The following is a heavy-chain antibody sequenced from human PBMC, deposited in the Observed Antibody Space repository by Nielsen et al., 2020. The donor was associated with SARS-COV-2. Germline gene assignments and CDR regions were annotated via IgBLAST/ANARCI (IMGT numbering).Heavy chain of an antibody. CDR2: IIPIFGTA. D-gene: IGHD3-9*01. CDR1: GGTFSSYA. CDR3: ARGPPRGYDILTGSYYYYYGMDV. Sequence: SVKVSCKASGGTFSSYAISWVRQAPGQGLEWMGGIIPIFGTANYAQKFQGRVTITADESTSTAYMELSSPRSEDTAVYYCARGPPRGYDILTGSYYYYYGMDVWGQGTTVTVSS. J-gene: IGHJ6*02. V-gene: IGHV1-69*13.